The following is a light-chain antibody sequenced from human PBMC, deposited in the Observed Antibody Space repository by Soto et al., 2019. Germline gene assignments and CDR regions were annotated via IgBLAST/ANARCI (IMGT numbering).Light chain of an antibody. CDR1: SSDVGAYNL. Sequence: QSVLTQPGSVSGSPEQSITISCTGTSSDVGAYNLVSWYQQHPGKAPKLIIYEGSKRPSGISHRFSGSKSDNTASLTISGLRAEDEAHYHCCSYAGSRTFVFGGGTQLTV. J-gene: IGLJ3*02. V-gene: IGLV2-23*01. CDR3: CSYAGSRTFV. CDR2: EGS.